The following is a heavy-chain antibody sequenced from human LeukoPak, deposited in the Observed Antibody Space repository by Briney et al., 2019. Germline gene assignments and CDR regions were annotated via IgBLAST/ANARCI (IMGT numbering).Heavy chain of an antibody. Sequence: PGGSLRLSCAASGFTFSSYAMSWVRQAPGKGLEWVSVVSSSGGSTYYADSVKGRFTISRDNSKNTLCLQMNSLRAEDTAVYYCAKDRDIVVVPAATDYWGQGTLVTVSS. V-gene: IGHV3-23*01. CDR1: GFTFSSYA. CDR2: VSSSGGST. J-gene: IGHJ4*02. D-gene: IGHD2-2*01. CDR3: AKDRDIVVVPAATDY.